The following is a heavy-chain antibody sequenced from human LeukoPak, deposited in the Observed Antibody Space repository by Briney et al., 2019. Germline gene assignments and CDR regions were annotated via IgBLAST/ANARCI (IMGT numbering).Heavy chain of an antibody. CDR3: ARRSYYYEFDI. J-gene: IGHJ3*02. V-gene: IGHV1-46*01. CDR2: IYPSGGST. CDR1: GYTFITYY. D-gene: IGHD3-22*01. Sequence: ASVKVSCKASGYTFITYYIHWVRQAPGQGLEWMGIIYPSGGSTSYPQKFQGRVTMTRDTSTSTVYMELSSLRSEDTAVYYCARRSYYYEFDIWGQGTMVTVSS.